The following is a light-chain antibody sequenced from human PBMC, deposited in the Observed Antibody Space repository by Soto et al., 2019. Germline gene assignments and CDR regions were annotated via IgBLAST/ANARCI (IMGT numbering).Light chain of an antibody. CDR2: WAS. V-gene: IGKV4-1*01. J-gene: IGKJ4*01. CDR1: QSVLYSSNNKNY. Sequence: DIVMTQSPDSLAVSLGERATINCKSSQSVLYSSNNKNYLAWYQQKPGQPPKLLIYWASTRESGVPERFSGSGSGTDFTLTISSLQAEDVAVYYCQQYYTTLALTFGGGTKVDIK. CDR3: QQYYTTLALT.